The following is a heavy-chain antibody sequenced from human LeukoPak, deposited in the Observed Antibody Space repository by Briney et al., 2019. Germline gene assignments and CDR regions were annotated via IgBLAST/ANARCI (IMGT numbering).Heavy chain of an antibody. J-gene: IGHJ4*02. Sequence: GGSLRLSCAASGFTFSSYAMHWVRQAPGKGLEYVSAITSNGGSTYYANSVKGRFTISRDNSKNTLYLQMGSLRAEDMAVYYCARGSSGKYDYWGQGTLVTASS. V-gene: IGHV3-64*01. CDR1: GFTFSSYA. CDR3: ARGSSGKYDY. CDR2: ITSNGGST. D-gene: IGHD3-10*01.